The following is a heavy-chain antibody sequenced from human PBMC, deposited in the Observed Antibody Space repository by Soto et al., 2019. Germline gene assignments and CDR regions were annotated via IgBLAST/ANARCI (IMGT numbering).Heavy chain of an antibody. CDR2: IIHIFGTA. J-gene: IGHJ6*02. CDR3: ARSQGGSSSLDIYYYYYYGMDV. V-gene: IGHV1-69*01. Sequence: QVQLVQSGAEVKKPGSSVKVSCKAPGGTFSSYAISWVRQAPGQGLEWMGGIIHIFGTAKYAQKFQGRVTMSADESTSTGYMELSSLRSEDTAVYYCARSQGGSSSLDIYYYYYYGMDVWGQGTTVTVSS. CDR1: GGTFSSYA. D-gene: IGHD2-15*01.